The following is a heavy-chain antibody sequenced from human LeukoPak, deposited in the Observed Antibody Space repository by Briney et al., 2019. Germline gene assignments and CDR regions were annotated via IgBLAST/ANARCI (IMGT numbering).Heavy chain of an antibody. V-gene: IGHV4-4*02. J-gene: IGHJ6*02. D-gene: IGHD2-2*02. CDR2: IHHNGTH. CDR3: ATAPILRGEGGEHYKYGMDV. CDR1: VGSISSGNW. Sequence: SETLSLTCAVSVGSISSGNWWTWVRQSPGKGLEWIGEIHHNGTHNYNPSLKSRVTISADTFKNHFSLKLTSVTAADTAVYYCATAPILRGEGGEHYKYGMDVWGQGTTVIVSS.